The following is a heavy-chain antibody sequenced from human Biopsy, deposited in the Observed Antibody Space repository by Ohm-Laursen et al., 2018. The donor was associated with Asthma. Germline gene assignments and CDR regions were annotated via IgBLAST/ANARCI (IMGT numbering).Heavy chain of an antibody. V-gene: IGHV4-34*01. CDR3: ARDVSFGRFLEWSSGMDV. Sequence: SETLSLTCAVYGGSLRGYVWTWIRQPPGKGLEWIGESTQGGGTTFNPSLKSRVTISIDSSKSQLSLKLRSVTAADTAVYYCARDVSFGRFLEWSSGMDVWGQGTTVTVSS. CDR1: GGSLRGYV. J-gene: IGHJ6*02. D-gene: IGHD3-3*01. CDR2: STQGGGT.